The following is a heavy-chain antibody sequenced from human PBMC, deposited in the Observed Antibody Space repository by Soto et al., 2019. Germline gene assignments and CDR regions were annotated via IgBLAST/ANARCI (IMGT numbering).Heavy chain of an antibody. CDR2: IKSDGSST. CDR3: AVYSTSLPFDY. Sequence: EVQLVESGGGLVQPGGSLRLSCAASGFTFSSYWMHWVRQAPGKGLVGVSLIKSDGSSTSYADSVKGRFTISRDNAKNTLYLQMNSLRAEDTAVYYCAVYSTSLPFDYWGQGTLVTVSS. J-gene: IGHJ4*02. V-gene: IGHV3-74*01. D-gene: IGHD6-13*01. CDR1: GFTFSSYW.